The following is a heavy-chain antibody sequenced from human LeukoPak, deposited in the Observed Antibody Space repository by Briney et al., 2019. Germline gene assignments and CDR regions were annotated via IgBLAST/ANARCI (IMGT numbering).Heavy chain of an antibody. CDR2: IYYSGST. Sequence: PSETLSLTCTVSGGSISSHYWSWIRQPPGKGLEWIGYIYYSGSTNYNTSLKSRVTISVDTSKNQFSLKLSSVTAADTAVYYCARWTYSSSWANYFDYWGQGTLVTVSS. V-gene: IGHV4-59*11. D-gene: IGHD6-6*01. CDR3: ARWTYSSSWANYFDY. J-gene: IGHJ4*02. CDR1: GGSISSHY.